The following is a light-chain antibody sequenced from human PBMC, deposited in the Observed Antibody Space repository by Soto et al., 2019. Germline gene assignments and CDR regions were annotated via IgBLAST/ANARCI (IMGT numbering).Light chain of an antibody. V-gene: IGKV3-20*01. CDR1: QSFNSIY. J-gene: IGKJ5*01. CDR2: GAS. CDR3: HQYSSSPS. Sequence: EIVLTQSPGTLSLSPGERATLSCRASQSFNSIYLAWYQQKPGQAPRLLIYGASSRATGIPDRFSGSGSGTDFTLTISRLEPEDFAVYYCHQYSSSPSFGQGTRLEIK.